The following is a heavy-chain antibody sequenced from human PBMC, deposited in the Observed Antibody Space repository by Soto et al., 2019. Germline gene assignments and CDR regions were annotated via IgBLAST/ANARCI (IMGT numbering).Heavy chain of an antibody. CDR3: ARDHDTARVWY. CDR1: GFTFSSYG. CDR2: IWYDGSNK. D-gene: IGHD5-18*01. Sequence: QVQLVESGGGVVQPGRSLRLSCAASGFTFSSYGMHWVRQAPGKGLEWVAVIWYDGSNKYYADSVKGRFTISRDNSKNTLYLQMNSLRAEDTAVYYCARDHDTARVWYWGQGTLVTVSS. V-gene: IGHV3-33*01. J-gene: IGHJ4*02.